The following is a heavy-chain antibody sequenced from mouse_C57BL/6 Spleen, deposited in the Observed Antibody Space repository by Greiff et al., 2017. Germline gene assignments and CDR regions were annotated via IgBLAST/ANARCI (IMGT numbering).Heavy chain of an antibody. D-gene: IGHD3-2*02. CDR3: VRDSSYAMDY. J-gene: IGHJ4*01. V-gene: IGHV10-1*01. Sequence: VKDRFTISRDDSESMLYLQMNNLKTEDTAMYYCVRDSSYAMDYWGQGTSVTVSS.